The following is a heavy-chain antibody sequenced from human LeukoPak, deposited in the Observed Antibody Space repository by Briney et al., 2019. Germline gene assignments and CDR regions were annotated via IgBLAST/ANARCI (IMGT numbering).Heavy chain of an antibody. CDR1: GFTFSSYE. CDR3: ARAAEVLLWFGELEEYYMDV. V-gene: IGHV3-48*03. J-gene: IGHJ6*03. Sequence: GGSLRLSCAASGFTFSSYEMNWVRQAPGKGLEWVSYISSSGSTIYYADSVKGRFTISRDNAKNSLYLQMNSLRAEDTAVYYCARAAEVLLWFGELEEYYMDVWGKGTTVTISS. D-gene: IGHD3-10*01. CDR2: ISSSGSTI.